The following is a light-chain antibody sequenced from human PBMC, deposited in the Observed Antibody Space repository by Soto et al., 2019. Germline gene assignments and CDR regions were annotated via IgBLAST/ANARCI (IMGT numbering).Light chain of an antibody. CDR3: CSYAGTRTPYV. Sequence: QSVLTQPASVSGSPGQSITISCTGTSSDVGNYNLVSWYQQHPGKAPKLMIYEVSKRTSGVSNRFSGSKSGNTASLTISGLQAEDEADYYCCSYAGTRTPYVFGTGTKLTVL. V-gene: IGLV2-23*02. CDR2: EVS. J-gene: IGLJ1*01. CDR1: SSDVGNYNL.